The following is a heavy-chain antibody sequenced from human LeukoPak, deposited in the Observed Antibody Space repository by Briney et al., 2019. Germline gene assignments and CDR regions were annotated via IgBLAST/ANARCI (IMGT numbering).Heavy chain of an antibody. J-gene: IGHJ4*02. V-gene: IGHV4-59*08. CDR2: IYYTGST. CDR3: ARHGRSGYSIDWPALDY. CDR1: GGSISSYY. Sequence: SETLSLTCTVSGGSISSYYWSWIRQPPGKGLEWIGYIYYTGSTNYSPSLKSRVTISVDTSKNQFSLKLSSVTAEDTAVYYCARHGRSGYSIDWPALDYWGQGSLVTVSS. D-gene: IGHD5-18*01.